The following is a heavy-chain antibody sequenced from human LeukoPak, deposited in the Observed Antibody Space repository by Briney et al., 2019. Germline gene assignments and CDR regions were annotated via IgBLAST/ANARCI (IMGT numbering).Heavy chain of an antibody. CDR1: GYTLTELS. CDR2: FDPEDGET. D-gene: IGHD3-3*01. Sequence: ASVKVSCKVSGYTLTELSMHWVRQAPGKGLEWMGGFDPEDGETIYAQKFQGRVTMTEDTSTDTAYMELSSLRSEDTAVYYCATDGGLASYHDFWSGYYGMDVWGQGTTVTVSS. CDR3: ATDGGLASYHDFWSGYYGMDV. J-gene: IGHJ6*02. V-gene: IGHV1-24*01.